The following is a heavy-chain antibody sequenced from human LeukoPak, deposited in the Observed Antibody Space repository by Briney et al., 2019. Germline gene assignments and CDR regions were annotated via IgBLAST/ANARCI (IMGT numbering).Heavy chain of an antibody. CDR1: GASISSYY. CDR2: VCASGST. CDR3: ARQSSGNWFDP. Sequence: SETLSLTCTVSGASISSYYWSWIRQSPGKGLECIGYVCASGSTNYNPSLKSRVAMSIDTSKNQFSLKLGSVTAADTAVYYCARQSSGNWFDPWGQGTLVTVSS. V-gene: IGHV4-4*09. J-gene: IGHJ5*02.